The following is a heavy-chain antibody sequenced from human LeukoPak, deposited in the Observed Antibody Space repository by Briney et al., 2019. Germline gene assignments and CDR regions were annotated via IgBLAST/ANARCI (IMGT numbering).Heavy chain of an antibody. Sequence: TSETLSLTCTVSGGSISSYYWSWIRQPPGKGLEWIGYIYYSGSTNYNPSLKSRVTISVDTSKNQFSLKLSSVTAADTAVYYCAMRTRTYYYDSSGYYRYWGQGTLVTVSS. D-gene: IGHD3-22*01. CDR3: AMRTRTYYYDSSGYYRY. V-gene: IGHV4-59*12. CDR2: IYYSGST. CDR1: GGSISSYY. J-gene: IGHJ4*02.